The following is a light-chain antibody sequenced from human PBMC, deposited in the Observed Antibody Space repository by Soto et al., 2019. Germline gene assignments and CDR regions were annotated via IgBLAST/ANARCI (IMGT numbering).Light chain of an antibody. CDR3: MSYTTTSSFV. Sequence: QSVLTQPASMSGSPGQSITLSCTETRSDIGTYNYLSWYQQHPGKAPRLVISDVSNRPSGVSNRFSGSKSGNTASLTITGLQSEDEADYYCMSYTTTSSFVFGSGTKVTVL. V-gene: IGLV2-14*03. CDR2: DVS. CDR1: RSDIGTYNY. J-gene: IGLJ1*01.